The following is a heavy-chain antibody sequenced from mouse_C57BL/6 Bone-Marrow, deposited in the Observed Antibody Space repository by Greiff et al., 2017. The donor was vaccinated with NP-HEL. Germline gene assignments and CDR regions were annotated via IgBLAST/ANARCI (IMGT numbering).Heavy chain of an antibody. Sequence: EVKLLESGGDLVKPGGSLKLSCAASGFTFSSYGMSWVRQTPDKRLEWVATISSGGSYTYYPDSLKGRFTISRDNAKNTLYLQMSSLKSEDTAMYYCARHYYNNYVDYGGQGTTLTVTA. V-gene: IGHV5-6*01. D-gene: IGHD2-12*01. CDR1: GFTFSSYG. CDR2: ISSGGSYT. J-gene: IGHJ2*01. CDR3: ARHYYNNYVDY.